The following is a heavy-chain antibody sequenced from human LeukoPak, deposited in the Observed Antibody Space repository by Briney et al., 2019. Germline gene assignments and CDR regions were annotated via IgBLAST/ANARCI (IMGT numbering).Heavy chain of an antibody. D-gene: IGHD3-22*01. V-gene: IGHV4-61*02. J-gene: IGHJ3*02. CDR2: IYTSGST. Sequence: SQTLSLTCTVSGGSISSGSYYWSWIRQPAGKGLEWIGRIYTSGSTNYNPSLKSRVTISVDTSKNQFSLKLSSVTAADTAVYYCARYWGYYDSSGYRDAFDIWGQGTMVTVSS. CDR3: ARYWGYYDSSGYRDAFDI. CDR1: GGSISSGSYY.